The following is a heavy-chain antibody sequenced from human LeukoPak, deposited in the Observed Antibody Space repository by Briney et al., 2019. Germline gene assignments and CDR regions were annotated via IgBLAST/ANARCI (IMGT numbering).Heavy chain of an antibody. J-gene: IGHJ1*01. CDR1: GFIFSNYG. V-gene: IGHV3-23*01. CDR3: AKDTKARYGSTEYFQH. Sequence: GGSLRLSCAASGFIFSNYGMSWVRQAPGKGLEWVSVISGSGGSTYYADSVKGRFTISRDNSKNTLYLQMNSLRAEDTAVYYCAKDTKARYGSTEYFQHWGQGTLVTVSS. D-gene: IGHD3-10*01. CDR2: ISGSGGST.